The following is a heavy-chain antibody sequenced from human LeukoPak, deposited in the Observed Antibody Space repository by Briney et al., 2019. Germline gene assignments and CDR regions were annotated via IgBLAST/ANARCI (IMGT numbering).Heavy chain of an antibody. CDR2: ISNDGSNK. CDR3: ARGDDYIWGSYRPFDY. D-gene: IGHD3-16*02. V-gene: IGHV3-30-3*01. Sequence: PGGSLRLSCAASGFTFSSYAMSWVRQAPGKGLEWVAFISNDGSNKYYADSVKGRLTISRDNSRNTLHLQMNSLRADDTAVYYCARGDDYIWGSYRPFDYWGQGTLVTVSS. CDR1: GFTFSSYA. J-gene: IGHJ4*02.